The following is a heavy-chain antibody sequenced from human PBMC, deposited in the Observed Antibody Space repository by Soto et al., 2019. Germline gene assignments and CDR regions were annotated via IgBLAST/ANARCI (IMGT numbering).Heavy chain of an antibody. V-gene: IGHV3-30-3*01. D-gene: IGHD2-15*01. CDR2: ISYDGSNK. J-gene: IGHJ4*02. Sequence: GSLRLSCAASGFTFSSYAMHWVRQAPGKGLEWVAVISYDGSNKYYADSVKGRFTISRDNSKNTLYLQMNSLRAEDTAVYYCARDPHCSGGSCYSHFDYWGQGTLVTVSS. CDR3: ARDPHCSGGSCYSHFDY. CDR1: GFTFSSYA.